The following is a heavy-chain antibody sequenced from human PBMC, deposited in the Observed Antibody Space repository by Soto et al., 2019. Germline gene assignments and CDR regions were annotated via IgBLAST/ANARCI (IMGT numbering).Heavy chain of an antibody. J-gene: IGHJ6*02. CDR3: ARVVSGYYYYYGMDV. Sequence: SVKVSCKASGGTFSSYAISWVRQAPGQGLEWMGGIIPIFGTANYAQKFQGRVTITADESTSTAYMELSSLRSEDTAVYYCARVVSGYYYYYGMDVWGQGTTVTVSS. V-gene: IGHV1-69*13. D-gene: IGHD2-21*01. CDR2: IIPIFGTA. CDR1: GGTFSSYA.